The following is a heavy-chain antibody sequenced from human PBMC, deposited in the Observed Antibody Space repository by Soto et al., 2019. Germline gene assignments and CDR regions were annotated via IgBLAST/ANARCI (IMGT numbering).Heavy chain of an antibody. Sequence: HPGGSLRLSCAASGFTFSSYAMGWVHQGPGKGLEWVAVVSIGGSTHYAGSVRGRFTISRDNSKNTLSLQMNSLTAEDTAVYFCAKRRGAGGHFDYWGQGALVTVSS. V-gene: IGHV3-23*01. CDR1: GFTFSSYA. CDR2: VSIGGST. J-gene: IGHJ4*02. D-gene: IGHD2-15*01. CDR3: AKRRGAGGHFDY.